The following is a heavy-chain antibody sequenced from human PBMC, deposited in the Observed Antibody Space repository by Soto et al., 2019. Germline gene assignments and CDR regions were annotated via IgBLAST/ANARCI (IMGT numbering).Heavy chain of an antibody. CDR2: ISYDGSNK. CDR1: GFTFSSYG. J-gene: IGHJ4*02. Sequence: GSLRLSCAASGFTFSSYGMHWVRQAPGKGLEWVAVISYDGSNKYYADSVKGRFTISRDNSKNTLYLQMNSLRAEDTALYYCAKDSLQMATISDWGQGTLVTVSS. D-gene: IGHD5-12*01. V-gene: IGHV3-30*18. CDR3: AKDSLQMATISD.